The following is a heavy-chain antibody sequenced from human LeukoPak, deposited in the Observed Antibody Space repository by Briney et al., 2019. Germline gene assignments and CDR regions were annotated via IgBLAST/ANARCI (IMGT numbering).Heavy chain of an antibody. J-gene: IGHJ4*02. CDR3: ARTPTIVGATSFDS. CDR2: ISAYNGNT. Sequence: ASVKVSCKASGYTFTSYGISWVRQAPGQGLEWMGWISAYNGNTNYAQKLQGRVTMTRDTSISTANMELSRLRSDDTAVYYCARTPTIVGATSFDSWGQGTLVTVSS. V-gene: IGHV1-18*01. D-gene: IGHD1-26*01. CDR1: GYTFTSYG.